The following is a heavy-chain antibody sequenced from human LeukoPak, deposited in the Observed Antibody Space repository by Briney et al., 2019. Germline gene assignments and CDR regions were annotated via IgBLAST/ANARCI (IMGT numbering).Heavy chain of an antibody. Sequence: GGSLRLSCAASGFTFSNAWMSWARQAPGKGLEWVGRIKSKTDGGTTDYAAPVKGRFTISRDDSKNTLYLQMSSLKTEDTAVYYCTTPYYDFWTGGDYWGQGTLVTVTS. V-gene: IGHV3-15*01. J-gene: IGHJ4*02. CDR2: IKSKTDGGTT. D-gene: IGHD3-3*01. CDR3: TTPYYDFWTGGDY. CDR1: GFTFSNAW.